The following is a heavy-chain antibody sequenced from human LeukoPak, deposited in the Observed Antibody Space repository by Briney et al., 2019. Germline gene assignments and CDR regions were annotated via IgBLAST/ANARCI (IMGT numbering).Heavy chain of an antibody. J-gene: IGHJ3*02. CDR3: ARDWAASYYGSGAFDM. CDR2: ISSSSSYI. Sequence: GGSLRLSCAASGSTFSSYNMNWVRQAPGKGLEWVSSISSSSSYIYYADSVKGRFTISRDNAKNSLYLQMNSLRAEDTAVYYCARDWAASYYGSGAFDMWGQGTMVTVSS. D-gene: IGHD3-10*01. V-gene: IGHV3-21*01. CDR1: GSTFSSYN.